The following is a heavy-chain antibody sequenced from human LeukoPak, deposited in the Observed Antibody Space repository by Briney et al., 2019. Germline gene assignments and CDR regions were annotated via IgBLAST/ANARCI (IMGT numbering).Heavy chain of an antibody. D-gene: IGHD6-13*01. V-gene: IGHV3-9*03. Sequence: QSGGSLRLSCAASGFTFDDYAMHWVRQAPGKGLEWVSGISWNSGSIGYADSVKGRFTISRDNAKNSLYLQMNSLRAEDMALYYCAKAAAAGYFDYWGQGTLVTVSS. J-gene: IGHJ4*02. CDR1: GFTFDDYA. CDR3: AKAAAAGYFDY. CDR2: ISWNSGSI.